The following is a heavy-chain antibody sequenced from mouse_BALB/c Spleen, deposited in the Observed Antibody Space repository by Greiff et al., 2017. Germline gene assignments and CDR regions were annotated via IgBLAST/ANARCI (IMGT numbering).Heavy chain of an antibody. CDR1: GFSLSRYS. CDR3: TRRSPYYRYDGYAIDY. Sequence: VKLVESGPGLVAPSQSLSITCTVSGFSLSRYSVHWVRQPPGKGLEWLGMIWGGGSTDYNSALKSRLSISKDNTKSQVFLKMNSQQTDDTAMYYGTRRSPYYRYDGYAIDYWGQGTSVTVSA. J-gene: IGHJ4*01. D-gene: IGHD2-14*01. V-gene: IGHV2-6-4*01. CDR2: IWGGGST.